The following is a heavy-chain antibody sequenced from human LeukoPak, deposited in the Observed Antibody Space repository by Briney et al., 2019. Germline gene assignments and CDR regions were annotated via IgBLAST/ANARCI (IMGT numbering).Heavy chain of an antibody. CDR1: GGTFSSYA. J-gene: IGHJ6*02. CDR2: IIPILGIA. CDR3: ARSGSHASKNYYYGMDV. V-gene: IGHV1-69*04. Sequence: ASVEVSCKASGGTFSSYAISWVRQAPGQGLEWMGRIIPILGIANYAQKFQGRVTITADKSTSTAYMELSSLRSEDTAVYYCARSGSHASKNYYYGMDVWGQGTTVTVSS. D-gene: IGHD3-16*01.